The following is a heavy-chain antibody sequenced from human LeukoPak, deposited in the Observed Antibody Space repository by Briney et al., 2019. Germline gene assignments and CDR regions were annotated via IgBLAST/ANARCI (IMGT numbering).Heavy chain of an antibody. D-gene: IGHD1-1*01. CDR3: ARVNDNSDAFDL. V-gene: IGHV3-30-3*01. CDR2: ISYDGSNK. J-gene: IGHJ3*01. CDR1: GFTFSSYA. Sequence: QPGRSLRLSCAASGFTFSSYAMHWVRQAPGKGLEWVAVISYDGSNKYYADSVKGRFTISRDNSKNTLYLQMNSLRAEDTAVYYCARVNDNSDAFDLWGQGTMVTVSS.